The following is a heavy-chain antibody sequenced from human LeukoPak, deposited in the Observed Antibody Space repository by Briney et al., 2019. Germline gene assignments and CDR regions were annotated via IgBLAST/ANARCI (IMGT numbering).Heavy chain of an antibody. Sequence: SETLSLTCAVYGGSLSGYYWSWIRQPPGKGLEWIGEINHSGSTNYIPSLKSRVTIPVDTSKNQFPLKLSSVTAADTAVYYCARGVTTVTYFDYWGQGTLVTVSS. J-gene: IGHJ4*02. CDR3: ARGVTTVTYFDY. D-gene: IGHD4-11*01. CDR2: INHSGST. CDR1: GGSLSGYY. V-gene: IGHV4-34*01.